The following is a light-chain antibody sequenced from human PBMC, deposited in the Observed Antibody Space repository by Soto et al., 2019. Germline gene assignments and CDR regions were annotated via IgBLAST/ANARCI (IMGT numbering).Light chain of an antibody. Sequence: QSVLTQPASVSGSPGQSITLSCTGTSSYVGSYNLVSWYQQHPGKAPKLMIYEGSKRPSGVSNRFSGSKSGNTASLTISGLRAEDEADYYCCSFAGSNTFVFGTGTKVNVL. CDR3: CSFAGSNTFV. CDR2: EGS. J-gene: IGLJ1*01. V-gene: IGLV2-23*03. CDR1: SSYVGSYNL.